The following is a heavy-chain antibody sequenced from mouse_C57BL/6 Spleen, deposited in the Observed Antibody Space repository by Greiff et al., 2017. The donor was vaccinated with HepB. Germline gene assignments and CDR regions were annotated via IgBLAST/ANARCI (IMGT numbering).Heavy chain of an antibody. CDR2: INPSTGGT. D-gene: IGHD1-1*01. Sequence: VQLQQSGPELVKPGASVKISCKASGYSFTGYYMNWVKQSPEKSLEWIGEINPSTGGTTYNQKFKAKATLTVDKSSSTAYMQLKNLTSEDSAVYYCARSLFYCGSSPFAYWGQGTLVTVSA. CDR3: ARSLFYCGSSPFAY. V-gene: IGHV1-42*01. CDR1: GYSFTGYY. J-gene: IGHJ3*01.